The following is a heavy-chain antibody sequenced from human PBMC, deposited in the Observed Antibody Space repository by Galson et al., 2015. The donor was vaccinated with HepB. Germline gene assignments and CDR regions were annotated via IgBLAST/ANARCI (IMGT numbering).Heavy chain of an antibody. Sequence: SLRLSCAASGLTFSSYAMSWVRQAPGKGLEWVASISGTGGSRYYADSVKGRFSISRDNSKSTLHLQLNSLRAEGTAVYYCAKGVTGYSSGWYNYWGQGTLVTVSS. D-gene: IGHD6-19*01. CDR2: ISGTGGSR. V-gene: IGHV3-23*01. CDR1: GLTFSSYA. J-gene: IGHJ4*02. CDR3: AKGVTGYSSGWYNY.